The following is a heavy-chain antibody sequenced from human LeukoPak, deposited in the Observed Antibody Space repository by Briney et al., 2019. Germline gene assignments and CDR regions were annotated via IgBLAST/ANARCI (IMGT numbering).Heavy chain of an antibody. CDR3: ARRGLYCTGDCYFAH. J-gene: IGHJ4*02. CDR1: GGSISSSRYY. Sequence: KPSETLSLTCTVSGGSISSSRYYWDWIRQPPGKGLEWIGTIYYSGSTYYNPSLKSRVTISSDTSENQFSLRLSSVTAADTATYYCARRGLYCTGDCYFAHWGQGTLVTVSS. D-gene: IGHD2-8*02. V-gene: IGHV4-39*01. CDR2: IYYSGST.